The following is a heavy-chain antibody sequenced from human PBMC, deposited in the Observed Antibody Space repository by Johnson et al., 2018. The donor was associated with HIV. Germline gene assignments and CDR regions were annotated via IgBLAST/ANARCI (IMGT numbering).Heavy chain of an antibody. Sequence: VQLVESGGGVVQPGRSLRLSCAASGFTFSSYAMHWVRQAPGKGLEWVAVISYDGSNKYYADSVKGRFTISRDNSENKLYLQMNSLRAEDTAVYYCAKDEQWLNVAFGIWGQGTMVTVSS. CDR2: ISYDGSNK. J-gene: IGHJ3*02. D-gene: IGHD6-19*01. CDR1: GFTFSSYA. CDR3: AKDEQWLNVAFGI. V-gene: IGHV3-30-3*01.